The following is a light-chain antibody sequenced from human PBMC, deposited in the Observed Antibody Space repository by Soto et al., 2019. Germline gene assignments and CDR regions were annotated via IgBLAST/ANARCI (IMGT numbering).Light chain of an antibody. CDR2: GAS. V-gene: IGKV3-15*01. Sequence: EIVMTQSPATLSVSPGERATLSSRASQSVSSNLAWYQQKPGHAPRLLIYGASTRATGIPARFSGSGSGTEFTLTISSLQSEDVAVYYCQQYNNWPGVLTLGHGPKVDIK. CDR3: QQYNNWPGVLT. J-gene: IGKJ3*01. CDR1: QSVSSN.